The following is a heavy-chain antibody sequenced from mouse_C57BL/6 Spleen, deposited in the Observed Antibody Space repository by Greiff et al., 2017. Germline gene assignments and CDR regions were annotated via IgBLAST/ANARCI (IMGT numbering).Heavy chain of an antibody. CDR1: GYTFTSYW. J-gene: IGHJ2*01. D-gene: IGHD2-3*01. Sequence: QVQLQQSGAELAKPGASVKLSCKASGYTFTSYWMHWVQQRPGPGLEWIGYFNPSSGYTKSNQKFKDKATLTADKSSSTAYMQLSSLTYEDSAFYYCARSLDGYYFYCFDYWGQGTTLTVSS. CDR2: FNPSSGYT. V-gene: IGHV1-7*01. CDR3: ARSLDGYYFYCFDY.